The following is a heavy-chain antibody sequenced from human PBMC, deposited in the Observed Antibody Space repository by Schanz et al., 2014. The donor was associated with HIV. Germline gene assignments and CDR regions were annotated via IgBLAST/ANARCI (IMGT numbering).Heavy chain of an antibody. Sequence: QVQLVQSGAEVKEPGASVKVSCKASGYTFTGYYLHWVRQAPGQGLEWMGWFNPNSGGRIYPQKFEGRVTMTRDTSISTAYMELSSLRYDDTAVYYCARILDYYDSSGFDYWGQGTLVVVSS. V-gene: IGHV1-2*02. CDR2: FNPNSGGR. CDR1: GYTFTGYY. CDR3: ARILDYYDSSGFDY. D-gene: IGHD3-22*01. J-gene: IGHJ4*02.